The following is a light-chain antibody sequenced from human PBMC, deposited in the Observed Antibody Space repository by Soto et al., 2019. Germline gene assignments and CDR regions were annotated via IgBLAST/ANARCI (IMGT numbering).Light chain of an antibody. V-gene: IGKV1-5*01. CDR3: QQYETFSGT. J-gene: IGKJ1*01. CDR1: QSVSGW. CDR2: DAS. Sequence: DLQMTQSPSTQSDSVGDTDTVTCRASQSVSGWLAWYQQKPGEAPKLLIYDASALPRGVPSRFSGSGSGTKFTLTIASLQPDDFATYYCQQYETFSGTFGPGTKVDIK.